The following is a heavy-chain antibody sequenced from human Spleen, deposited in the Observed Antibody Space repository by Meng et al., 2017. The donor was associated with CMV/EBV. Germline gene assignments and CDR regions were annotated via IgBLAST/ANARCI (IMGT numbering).Heavy chain of an antibody. Sequence: GGSLRLSCAASGFTFRAYSMNWVRQAPGKGLEWVSAISGSGGSTYYADSVKGRFTISRENSKNTLYLQMNSLRAEDTAVYYCANSHGGSYGGFDYWGQGTLGTVSS. V-gene: IGHV3-23*01. CDR1: GFTFRAYS. CDR2: ISGSGGST. D-gene: IGHD1-26*01. CDR3: ANSHGGSYGGFDY. J-gene: IGHJ4*02.